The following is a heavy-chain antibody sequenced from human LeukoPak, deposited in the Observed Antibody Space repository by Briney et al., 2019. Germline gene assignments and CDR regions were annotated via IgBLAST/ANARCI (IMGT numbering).Heavy chain of an antibody. Sequence: PGGSLRLSCAASGSTLSSYEMNWVRLAPGKGLEWISYISRTGNSTYYADSVKGRFTISRDSAKNSLYLQMNSLRAEDTAVYYCARGPYSSNWYVDYWGQGTLVTVAS. V-gene: IGHV3-48*03. J-gene: IGHJ4*02. CDR2: ISRTGNST. D-gene: IGHD6-13*01. CDR3: ARGPYSSNWYVDY. CDR1: GSTLSSYE.